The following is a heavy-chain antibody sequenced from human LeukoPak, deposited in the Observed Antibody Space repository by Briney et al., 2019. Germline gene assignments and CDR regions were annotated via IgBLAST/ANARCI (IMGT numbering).Heavy chain of an antibody. CDR1: GASISSDD. J-gene: IGHJ6*02. V-gene: IGHV4-59*01. CDR3: ARDSCSYGAYCYGMDV. Sequence: PSETLSLTCTVSGASISSDDWSWIRQPPGKGPEWIGYIYYSGSTNYNPSLKSRVTISIDTSKNQISLKLSSVTAADTAVYYCARDSCSYGAYCYGMDVWGQGTTVTVSS. CDR2: IYYSGST. D-gene: IGHD4/OR15-4a*01.